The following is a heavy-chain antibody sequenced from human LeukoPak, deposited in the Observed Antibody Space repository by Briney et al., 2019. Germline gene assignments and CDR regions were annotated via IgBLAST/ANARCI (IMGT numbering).Heavy chain of an antibody. Sequence: PGGSLRLSCAASGFTFSSYSMNWVRQAPGKGLEWVSSISSSSSYIYYADSVKGRFTISRDNAKNPLYLQMNSLRAEDTAVYYCARGLYYYDSSGYYYYWGQGTLVTVSS. J-gene: IGHJ4*02. CDR2: ISSSSSYI. CDR3: ARGLYYYDSSGYYYY. D-gene: IGHD3-22*01. CDR1: GFTFSSYS. V-gene: IGHV3-21*01.